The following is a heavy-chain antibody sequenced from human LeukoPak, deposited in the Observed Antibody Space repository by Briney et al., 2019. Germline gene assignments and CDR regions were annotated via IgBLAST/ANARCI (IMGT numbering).Heavy chain of an antibody. CDR1: GASFNSDDQY. V-gene: IGHV4-31*03. Sequence: MSSETLSLTCTVSGASFNSDDQYWHWLRQSPGKGLEWIGSIHPSGMLYNNPSLESRVTMSRDTSKNQFSLNLNSVTAADTAVYFCSRGLDSRKLGYWGQGSLVTVSS. CDR3: SRGLDSRKLGY. J-gene: IGHJ4*02. D-gene: IGHD3-22*01. CDR2: IHPSGML.